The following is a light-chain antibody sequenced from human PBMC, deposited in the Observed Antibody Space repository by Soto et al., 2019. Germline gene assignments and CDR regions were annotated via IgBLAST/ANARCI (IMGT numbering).Light chain of an antibody. CDR3: CSYAGTSTSYV. J-gene: IGLJ1*01. CDR2: EVS. V-gene: IGLV2-23*02. Sequence: QSALTQPASVSGSPGQSITISCTGTSSDVGSYNLVSWYQQHPGKAPKFMIYEVSKRPSGVSNRFSGSKSGNTASLTISGLQAEDEADYYCCSYAGTSTSYVFGTGTKVTVL. CDR1: SSDVGSYNL.